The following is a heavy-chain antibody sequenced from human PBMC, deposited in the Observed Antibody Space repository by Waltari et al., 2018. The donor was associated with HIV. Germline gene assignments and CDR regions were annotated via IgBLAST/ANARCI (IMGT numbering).Heavy chain of an antibody. V-gene: IGHV3-23*01. CDR2: IGKTVGDT. Sequence: EVQLLESGGGLVQPGGTLSLCCGVVGFTLGTRALTWVGQTPGKGLEWVSSIGKTVGDTYYADSVRGRFTISRDSSNNTLYLQMTSLRVEDTAVYYCAIPNWNPRGDWFDPWGQGTLVIVSS. CDR1: GFTLGTRA. J-gene: IGHJ5*02. D-gene: IGHD1-20*01. CDR3: AIPNWNPRGDWFDP.